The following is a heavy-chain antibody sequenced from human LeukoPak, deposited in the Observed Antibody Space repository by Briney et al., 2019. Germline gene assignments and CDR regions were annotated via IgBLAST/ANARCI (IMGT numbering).Heavy chain of an antibody. CDR1: GGSISSYY. CDR2: IYYSGST. J-gene: IGHJ4*02. V-gene: IGHV4-59*01. Sequence: PSETLSLTCTVSGGSISSYYWSWIRQPPGKGLEWIGYIYYSGSTNYNPSLKSRVTISVDTSKNQFSLKLSSVTAADTAVYYCARAPYGDYGLDYWGQGTLVTVSS. CDR3: ARAPYGDYGLDY. D-gene: IGHD4-17*01.